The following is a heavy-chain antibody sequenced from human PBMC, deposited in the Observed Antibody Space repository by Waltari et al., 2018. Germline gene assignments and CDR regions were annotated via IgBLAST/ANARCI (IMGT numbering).Heavy chain of an antibody. J-gene: IGHJ6*02. CDR1: GGSISSSNW. CDR2: IYHSGSN. Sequence: QVQLQESGPGLVKPSGTLSLTCAVSGGSISSSNWWSWVRQPPGKGLGWIGEIYHSGSNNYHPSLKGRVTISVDKSKNQFSLKLSSVTAADTAVYYCARGNYDFWSGYYRDYYYGMDVWGQGTTVTVSS. D-gene: IGHD3-3*01. CDR3: ARGNYDFWSGYYRDYYYGMDV. V-gene: IGHV4-4*02.